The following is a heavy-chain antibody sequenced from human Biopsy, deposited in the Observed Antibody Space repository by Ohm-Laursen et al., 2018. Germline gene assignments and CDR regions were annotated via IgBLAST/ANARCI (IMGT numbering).Heavy chain of an antibody. Sequence: SETLSLTCTVSGGSISNNNYYWGWIRQPPGEGLEWIGSIFYRGSTHYKPSLKSRVNISVDTSKNQFSLKLNSVTAADTAVYYCVRDYDTSGYYYVSWGQGTLVTVSS. V-gene: IGHV4-39*01. CDR3: VRDYDTSGYYYVS. CDR1: GGSISNNNYY. CDR2: IFYRGST. D-gene: IGHD3-22*01. J-gene: IGHJ5*02.